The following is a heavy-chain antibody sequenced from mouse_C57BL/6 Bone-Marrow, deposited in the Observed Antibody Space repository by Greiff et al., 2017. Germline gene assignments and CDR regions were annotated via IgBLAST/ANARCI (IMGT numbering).Heavy chain of an antibody. CDR1: GFNFKDDY. V-gene: IGHV14-4*01. D-gene: IGHD1-1*01. J-gene: IGHJ2*01. Sequence: EVQLQQSGAELVRPGASVKLSCTASGFNFKDDYMHWVKQRPEQGLEWIGWIDPENGDTEYASKFQGKATITADTSSNTAYLQLSSLTSEDTAVYSCTTGALITSGVSPDYWGKGTTLTVSS. CDR3: TTGALITSGVSPDY. CDR2: IDPENGDT.